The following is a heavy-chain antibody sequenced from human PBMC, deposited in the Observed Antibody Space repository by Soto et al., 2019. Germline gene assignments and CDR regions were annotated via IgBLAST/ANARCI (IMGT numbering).Heavy chain of an antibody. Sequence: QVQLVESGGCVVQPGRSLRLSCAASGFTFSAYGMHWVRQAPGKGLEWVAVIRYDGSNKYYADSVKGRFTISRDNSKNTLYLQMNNLRAEDTAVYYCARDPRRDGYNRFDYWGQGTPVTVSS. CDR1: GFTFSAYG. CDR2: IRYDGSNK. V-gene: IGHV3-33*01. CDR3: ARDPRRDGYNRFDY. J-gene: IGHJ4*02. D-gene: IGHD5-12*01.